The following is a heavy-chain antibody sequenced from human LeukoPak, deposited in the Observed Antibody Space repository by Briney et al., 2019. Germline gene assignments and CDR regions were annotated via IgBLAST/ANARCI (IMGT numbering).Heavy chain of an antibody. D-gene: IGHD5-12*01. CDR1: GFTFSSYD. CDR3: ARSGYSGYADAFDI. J-gene: IGHJ3*02. V-gene: IGHV3-13*01. CDR2: IGTAGDT. Sequence: PGGSLRLSCAASGFTFSSYDMHWARQPTGKGLEWVSAIGTAGDTYYLGSVKGRFIISRENAKNSLYLQMNSLRAGDTAVYYCARSGYSGYADAFDIWGQGTMVTVSS.